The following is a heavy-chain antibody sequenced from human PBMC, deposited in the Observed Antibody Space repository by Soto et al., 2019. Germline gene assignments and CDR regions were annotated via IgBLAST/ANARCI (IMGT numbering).Heavy chain of an antibody. D-gene: IGHD2-15*01. Sequence: PSETLSLTCTVSGGSISSGGYYWSWIRQHPGKGLEWIGYIYYSGSTYYNPSLKSRVTISVDTSKNQFSLKLSSVTAADTAVYYCARXQLRAARYYYYYYGMDVWGQGTTVTVSS. V-gene: IGHV4-31*03. J-gene: IGHJ6*02. CDR1: GGSISSGGYY. CDR3: ARXQLRAARYYYYYYGMDV. CDR2: IYYSGST.